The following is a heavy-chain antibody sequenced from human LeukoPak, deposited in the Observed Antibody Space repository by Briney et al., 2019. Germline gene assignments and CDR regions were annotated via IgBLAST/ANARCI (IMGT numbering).Heavy chain of an antibody. CDR2: ISSSSSTI. V-gene: IGHV3-48*04. J-gene: IGHJ3*02. CDR3: ARPQQQLPQSVSAFDI. Sequence: GGSLRLSCAASGFTFSSYSMNWVRQAPGKGLEWVSYISSSSSTIYYADSVKGRFTISRDNAKNSLYLQMNSLRAEDTAVYYCARPQQQLPQSVSAFDIWGQGTMVTVSS. D-gene: IGHD6-13*01. CDR1: GFTFSSYS.